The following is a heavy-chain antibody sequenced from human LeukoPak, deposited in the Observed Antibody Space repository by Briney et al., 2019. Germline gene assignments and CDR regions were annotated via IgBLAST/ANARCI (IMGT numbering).Heavy chain of an antibody. J-gene: IGHJ4*02. CDR3: ARDVGSPFGGDYLDY. CDR2: IYYSGST. CDR1: GGSISSYY. Sequence: PSETLSLTCSVSGGSISSYYWSWIRQPPGKGLEWIGYIYYSGSTNYNPSLKGRVTISVDTSKKQFSLKLSSVTAADTAVYYCARDVGSPFGGDYLDYWGQGTLVTVSS. V-gene: IGHV4-59*01. D-gene: IGHD2-21*01.